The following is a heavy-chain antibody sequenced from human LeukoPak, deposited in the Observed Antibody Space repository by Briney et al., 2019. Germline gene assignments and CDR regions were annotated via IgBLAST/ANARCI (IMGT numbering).Heavy chain of an antibody. D-gene: IGHD3-10*01. CDR2: IYYSGST. V-gene: IGHV4-39*07. Sequence: SETLSLTCTVSGGSVSSSSYYWGWIRQPPGKGLEWIETIYYSGSTYYNPSLKSRVTISVDTSKNQFSLNLTSVTAADMAVYYCARDQPGVPWGQGTLVTVSS. CDR3: ARDQPGVP. CDR1: GGSVSSSSYY. J-gene: IGHJ5*02.